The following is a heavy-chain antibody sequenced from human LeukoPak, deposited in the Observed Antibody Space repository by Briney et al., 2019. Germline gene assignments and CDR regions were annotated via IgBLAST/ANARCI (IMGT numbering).Heavy chain of an antibody. CDR3: ARTPRAVAGTWGLFFDI. J-gene: IGHJ3*02. Sequence: SETLSLTCTVSGYSITSGYYWGWIRQPPGKGLEWIGRIYTSGSTNYNPSLKSRVTMSVDTSKNQFSLKLSSVTAADTAVYYCARTPRAVAGTWGLFFDIWGQGTMVTVSS. V-gene: IGHV4-38-2*02. D-gene: IGHD6-19*01. CDR1: GYSITSGYY. CDR2: IYTSGST.